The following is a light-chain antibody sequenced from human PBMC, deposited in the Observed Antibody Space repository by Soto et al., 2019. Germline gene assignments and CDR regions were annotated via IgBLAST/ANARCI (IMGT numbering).Light chain of an antibody. CDR2: GAS. J-gene: IGKJ1*01. V-gene: IGKV3-20*01. CDR1: QSIVRDY. Sequence: EIVLTQSPGTLSLSPGERATLSCRASQSIVRDYLAWYQQKPGQAPRLLISGASNSATGIPDRFSGSGSGTDFTLTISSLEPEEFAVYYCQQHDSGWTFGQGTKVESK. CDR3: QQHDSGWT.